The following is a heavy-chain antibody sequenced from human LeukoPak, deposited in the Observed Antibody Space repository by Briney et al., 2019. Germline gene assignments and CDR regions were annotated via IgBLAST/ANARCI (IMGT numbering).Heavy chain of an antibody. Sequence: SETLSLTCTVSGGSISSGGYYWSWIRQHPGKGLEWIGYIYYSGSTYYNPSLKSRVTISVDTSKNQFSLKLSSVTAADTAVYYCARDRGYSSSWYIDYWGQGTLVTVSP. D-gene: IGHD6-13*01. CDR2: IYYSGST. V-gene: IGHV4-31*03. CDR3: ARDRGYSSSWYIDY. J-gene: IGHJ4*02. CDR1: GGSISSGGYY.